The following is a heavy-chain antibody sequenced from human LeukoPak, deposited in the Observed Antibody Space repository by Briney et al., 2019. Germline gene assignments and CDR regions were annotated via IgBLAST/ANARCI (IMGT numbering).Heavy chain of an antibody. V-gene: IGHV1-69*13. Sequence: SAKVSCKASGGTFSSYAISWVRQAPGQGLEWMGGIIPIFGTANYAQKFQGRVTITADESTSTAYMELSSLRSEDTAVYYCARRRGGYAYFDYWGQGTLVTVSS. CDR3: ARRRGGYAYFDY. J-gene: IGHJ4*02. CDR1: GGTFSSYA. CDR2: IIPIFGTA. D-gene: IGHD5-12*01.